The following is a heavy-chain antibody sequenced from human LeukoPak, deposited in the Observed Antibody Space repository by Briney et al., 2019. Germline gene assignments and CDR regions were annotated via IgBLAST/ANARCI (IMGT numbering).Heavy chain of an antibody. CDR1: GFTFSSYA. J-gene: IGHJ4*02. CDR3: AKVSWRELLLDDFDY. Sequence: GGSLRLSCAASGFTFSSYAMTWVRQAPGKGLEWVSTISGSGDATHHADSVKGRFTISGDNSKNTLYLQMNTLRAEDTAVYYCAKVSWRELLLDDFDYWGQGTLVTVSS. D-gene: IGHD1-26*01. CDR2: ISGSGDAT. V-gene: IGHV3-23*01.